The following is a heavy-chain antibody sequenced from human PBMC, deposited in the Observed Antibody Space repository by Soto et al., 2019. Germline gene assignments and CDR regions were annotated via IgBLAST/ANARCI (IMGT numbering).Heavy chain of an antibody. CDR2: VYYTGST. V-gene: IGHV4-61*01. D-gene: IGHD3-3*01. CDR3: ARWSGSSFTFDY. CDR1: GGSVSSGSSY. J-gene: IGHJ4*02. Sequence: PSETLSLTCTVSGGSVSSGSSYWSWIRQPPEKGLEWIGFVYYTGSTNYNPSLKSRVTVSVDTSKNQFSLHLSSVTAADTAAYFCARWSGSSFTFDYWGQGTPVTVSS.